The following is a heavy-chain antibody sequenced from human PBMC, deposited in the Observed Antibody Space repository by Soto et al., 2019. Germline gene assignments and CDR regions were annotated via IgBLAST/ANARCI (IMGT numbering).Heavy chain of an antibody. Sequence: QVQLVESGGGVVQPGRSLRLSCAASGFTFSSYGMHWVRQAPGKGLEWVAVIWYDGSNKYYADSVKGRFTISRDNSKHTLYLQMNSLRAEDTAVYYCARGPTKSSWSSGYAYWSQGTLITVSS. CDR3: ARGPTKSSWSSGYAY. V-gene: IGHV3-33*01. J-gene: IGHJ4*02. CDR1: GFTFSSYG. D-gene: IGHD3-22*01. CDR2: IWYDGSNK.